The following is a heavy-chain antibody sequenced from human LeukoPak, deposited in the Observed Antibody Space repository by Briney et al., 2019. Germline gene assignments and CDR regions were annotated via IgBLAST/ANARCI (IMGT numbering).Heavy chain of an antibody. CDR2: ISAYKGNT. CDR1: GYTFISYG. D-gene: IGHD2-2*01. J-gene: IGHJ5*02. Sequence: ASVKLSCKASGYTFISYGISWVRHAPGQGLEWRGGISAYKGNTNYTQKLQGRVTMTTDTSTSTAYMELRSLRSDDTAVYYCARVLGYCSSTSCYEIYNWFDPWGQGTLVTVSS. V-gene: IGHV1-18*01. CDR3: ARVLGYCSSTSCYEIYNWFDP.